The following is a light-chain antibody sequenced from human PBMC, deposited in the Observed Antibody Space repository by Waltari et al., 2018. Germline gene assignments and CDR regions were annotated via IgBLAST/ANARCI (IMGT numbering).Light chain of an antibody. Sequence: QSALTQPASVSGSPGQSITISCIRTSSSIGGSNYVSWYQQHPGKAPKVMIYDVTKRPSGVSNRFSGSKSGSTASLTISGLQAEDEADYYCSSYTSSNTWVFGGGTKLTVL. CDR1: SSSIGGSNY. J-gene: IGLJ3*02. CDR3: SSYTSSNTWV. V-gene: IGLV2-14*01. CDR2: DVT.